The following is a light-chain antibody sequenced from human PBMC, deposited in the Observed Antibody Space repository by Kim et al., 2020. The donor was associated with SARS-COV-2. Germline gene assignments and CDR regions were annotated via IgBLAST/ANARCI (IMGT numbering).Light chain of an antibody. V-gene: IGLV1-40*01. J-gene: IGLJ2*01. CDR2: ANS. Sequence: QSVLTQPPSVSGAPGQRVTISCTGSNSNIGAGYDVHWYQQLPGTAPKLLIYANSNRPSGVPDRFSGSKSGTSASLAITGLQSEDEADYYCQSYDNSLSGSKVFGGGTQLTVL. CDR1: NSNIGAGYD. CDR3: QSYDNSLSGSKV.